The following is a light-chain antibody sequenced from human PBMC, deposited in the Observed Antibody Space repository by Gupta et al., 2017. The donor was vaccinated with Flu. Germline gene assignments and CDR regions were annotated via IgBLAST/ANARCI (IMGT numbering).Light chain of an antibody. V-gene: IGKV2-28*01. CDR1: QSLLNSKGNNY. J-gene: IGKJ2*01. CDR2: LGS. CDR3: MEALQTPHI. Sequence: DIVMTQSPLSLPVTPGEPASISCRSTQSLLNSKGNNYLDWYVQKPGQSPQLLIYLGSNRASGVPDRFSGSGSGTDFTLKISRVEAEDVGVYYCMEALQTPHIFGQGTKLEIK.